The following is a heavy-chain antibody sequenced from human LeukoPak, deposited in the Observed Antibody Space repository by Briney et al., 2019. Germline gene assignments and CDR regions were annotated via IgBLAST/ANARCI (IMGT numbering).Heavy chain of an antibody. Sequence: SETLSLTCTVSGGSISSSSYYWGWIRQPPGKGLEWIGSIYYSGSTYYNPSLKSRVTISVDTSKNQFSLKLSSVTAADTAVYYCARHFVSPIYRQQLPAFDIWGQGTMVTVSS. J-gene: IGHJ3*02. CDR3: ARHFVSPIYRQQLPAFDI. CDR1: GGSISSSSYY. D-gene: IGHD6-13*01. V-gene: IGHV4-39*01. CDR2: IYYSGST.